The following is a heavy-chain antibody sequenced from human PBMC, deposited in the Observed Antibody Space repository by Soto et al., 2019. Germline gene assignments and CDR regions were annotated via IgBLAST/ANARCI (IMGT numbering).Heavy chain of an antibody. J-gene: IGHJ4*02. CDR2: IYYSGST. Sequence: QVQLQESGPGLVKPSQTLSLTCTVSGGSISSGGYYWSWIRQHPAKGLEWIGYIYYSGSTYYNPSLKSRVTISVDTSKNQFSLKLSSVTAADTAVYYCARAPKSYSSSYYFDYWGQGTLVTVSS. CDR1: GGSISSGGYY. CDR3: ARAPKSYSSSYYFDY. D-gene: IGHD6-6*01. V-gene: IGHV4-31*03.